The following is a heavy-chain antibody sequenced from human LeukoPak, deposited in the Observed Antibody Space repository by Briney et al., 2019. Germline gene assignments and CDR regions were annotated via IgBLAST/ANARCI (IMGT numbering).Heavy chain of an antibody. D-gene: IGHD1-26*01. CDR2: ISDDGNIK. Sequence: GGSLRLSCAASGLIFTRDGVHCVPEAPGKGREWVAVISDDGNIKYYADPVKARFTIPRDNSKNTLFLQMNSLRTDDTAVYYGATEVGRAAFEYWGQGTPVTVSS. CDR1: GLIFTRDG. V-gene: IGHV3-30*03. CDR3: ATEVGRAAFEY. J-gene: IGHJ4*02.